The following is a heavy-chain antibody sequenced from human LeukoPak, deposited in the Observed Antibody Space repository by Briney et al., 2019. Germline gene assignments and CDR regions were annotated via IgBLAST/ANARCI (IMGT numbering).Heavy chain of an antibody. Sequence: AETLSLTCAVYGGSFSGYDWSWIRQPPGKGLEWIGEINHSESTNYNPSLKGRVTISVDTSKNQFSLKLSSVTAADTAVYYCARDSYDYGGNSELWYFDLGGRGTLVTVSS. CDR2: INHSEST. CDR1: GGSFSGYD. V-gene: IGHV4-34*01. D-gene: IGHD4-23*01. J-gene: IGHJ2*01. CDR3: ARDSYDYGGNSELWYFDL.